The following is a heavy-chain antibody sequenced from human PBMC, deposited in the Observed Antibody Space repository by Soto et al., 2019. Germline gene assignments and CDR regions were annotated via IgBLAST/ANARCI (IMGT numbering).Heavy chain of an antibody. V-gene: IGHV1-18*04. CDR1: GYTFTSYG. D-gene: IGHD2-2*01. CDR2: ISAYNGNK. CDR3: ARDSGVVVPAGDAFDI. Sequence: QVQLVQSGAEVKKPGASVKVSCKASGYTFTSYGISWVRQAPGQGLEWMGWISAYNGNKNYAQKLQGRGTMTTEPSTSTAYMELRNLRSDDTAVYYCARDSGVVVPAGDAFDIWGQGTMVTVSS. J-gene: IGHJ3*02.